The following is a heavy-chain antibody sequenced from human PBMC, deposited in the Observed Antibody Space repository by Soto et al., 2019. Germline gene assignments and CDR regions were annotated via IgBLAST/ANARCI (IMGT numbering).Heavy chain of an antibody. CDR2: IWYDGSNK. Sequence: QVQLVESGGGVVQPGRSLRLSCAASGFTLSSYGMHWVRQAPGKGLEWVAVIWYDGSNKYYADSVKGRFTISRDNSKNTLYLQMNNLRAEDTAVYYCARAASGWFDPWGQGTLVTVSS. V-gene: IGHV3-33*01. D-gene: IGHD3-10*01. J-gene: IGHJ5*02. CDR1: GFTLSSYG. CDR3: ARAASGWFDP.